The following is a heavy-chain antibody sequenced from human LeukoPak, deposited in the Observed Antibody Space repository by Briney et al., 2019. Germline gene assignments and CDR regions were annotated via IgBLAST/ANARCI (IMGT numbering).Heavy chain of an antibody. CDR2: IKQDGSEK. J-gene: IGHJ5*02. Sequence: PGGSLRLSCAASGFTFSSYWMSWVRQAPGKGLEWVANIKQDGSEKYYVDSVKGRFTISRDNSKNTLYLQMNSLRAEDTAVYYCAKPPTGVGTYPWGQGTLVTVSS. D-gene: IGHD1/OR15-1a*01. CDR3: AKPPTGVGTYP. CDR1: GFTFSSYW. V-gene: IGHV3-7*03.